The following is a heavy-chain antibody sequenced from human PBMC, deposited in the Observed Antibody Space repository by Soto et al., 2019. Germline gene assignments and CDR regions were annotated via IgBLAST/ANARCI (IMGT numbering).Heavy chain of an antibody. CDR2: ISSSSSYI. Sequence: EVQLVESGGGLVKPGGSLRLSCAASGFTFSSYSMNWVRQAPGKGLEWVSSISSSSSYIYYADSVKGRFTISRDNAKNCLRAEETGLKDGDTDVVYCGSWEQVLPAWGQGTLVTVSS. V-gene: IGHV3-21*01. J-gene: IGHJ5*02. D-gene: IGHD1-26*01. CDR3: GSWEQVLPA. CDR1: GFTFSSYS.